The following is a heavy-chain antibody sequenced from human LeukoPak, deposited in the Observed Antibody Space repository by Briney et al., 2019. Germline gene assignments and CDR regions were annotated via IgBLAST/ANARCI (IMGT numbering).Heavy chain of an antibody. CDR2: ISSSGSTI. CDR1: GFTFSDYY. CDR3: ARDQKESGAAAGTRRGGWFDP. V-gene: IGHV3-11*01. D-gene: IGHD6-13*01. J-gene: IGHJ5*02. Sequence: GGSLRLSCAASGFTFSDYYMSWIRQAPGKGLEWVSYISSSGSTIYYADSVKGRFTISRDNAKNSLYLQMNSLRAEDTAVYYCARDQKESGAAAGTRRGGWFDPWGQGTLVTVSS.